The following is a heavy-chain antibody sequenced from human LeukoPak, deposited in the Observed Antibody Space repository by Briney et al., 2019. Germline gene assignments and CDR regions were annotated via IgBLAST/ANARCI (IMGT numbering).Heavy chain of an antibody. CDR3: AREATIVGATII. J-gene: IGHJ4*02. Sequence: GASVKVSCKASGYTFTSYDINWVRQATGQGLEWMGWMNPNSGNTGYAQKFQGRVTITRNTSISTAYMELSSLRSEDTAVYYCAREATIVGATIIWGQGTLVTVSS. CDR1: GYTFTSYD. CDR2: MNPNSGNT. V-gene: IGHV1-8*03. D-gene: IGHD1-26*01.